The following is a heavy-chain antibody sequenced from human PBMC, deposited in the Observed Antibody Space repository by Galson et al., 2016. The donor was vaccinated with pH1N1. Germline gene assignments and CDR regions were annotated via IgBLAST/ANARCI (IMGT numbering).Heavy chain of an antibody. J-gene: IGHJ1*01. Sequence: ETLSLTCTVSGSSISSGYYWGWIRQPPGKGLEWIGSVFQSGSTYYNPSLKSRVTISLNTSKNQFSLKLNSVTAADTAVYYCATRMEGAALEYFQEWGQGTLVTVSS. CDR2: VFQSGST. CDR3: ATRMEGAALEYFQE. V-gene: IGHV4-38-2*02. CDR1: GSSISSGYY. D-gene: IGHD2-15*01.